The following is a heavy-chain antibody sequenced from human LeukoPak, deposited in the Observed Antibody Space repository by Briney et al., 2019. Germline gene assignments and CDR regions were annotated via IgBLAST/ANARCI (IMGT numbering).Heavy chain of an antibody. V-gene: IGHV3-30*02. CDR3: AKDRSYHYFDY. CDR1: GFTFSTYG. D-gene: IGHD5-18*01. CDR2: IRYDGSEK. J-gene: IGHJ4*02. Sequence: LGGSLRLSCAASGFTFSTYGMHWVRQAPGKGLEWVAFIRYDGSEKYSTDSVKGRFTISRDNSKNTLYLRMNSLTAEDTAVYYCAKDRSYHYFDYWGQGTLVTVSS.